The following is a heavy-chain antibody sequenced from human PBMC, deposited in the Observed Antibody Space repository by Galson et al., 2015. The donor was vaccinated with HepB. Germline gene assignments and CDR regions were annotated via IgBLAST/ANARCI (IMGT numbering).Heavy chain of an antibody. V-gene: IGHV3-23*01. CDR3: AKVSGFSSGWTGY. J-gene: IGHJ4*02. CDR2: ISGSGGTR. CDR1: GFTFSSYA. D-gene: IGHD6-19*01. Sequence: SLRLSCAASGFTFSSYAMSWVRQAPGKGLEWVSSISGSGGTRYYADSVKGRFTISRDNSMKTLYLQMNRLRAGDTALYHCAKVSGFSSGWTGYWGQGTLVTVSS.